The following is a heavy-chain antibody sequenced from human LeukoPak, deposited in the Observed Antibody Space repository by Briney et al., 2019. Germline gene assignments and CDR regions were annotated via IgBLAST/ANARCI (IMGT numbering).Heavy chain of an antibody. CDR3: ARGGSMIVVAGGLFDC. V-gene: IGHV3-21*01. Sequence: PGGSLRLSCAASGFTFSSYSMNWVRQAPGKGLEWVSSISSSSSYIYYADSVKGRFTISRDNAKNTLYLQMNSLRAEDTAVYYCARGGSMIVVAGGLFDCWGQGTLVTVSS. D-gene: IGHD3-22*01. CDR1: GFTFSSYS. J-gene: IGHJ4*02. CDR2: ISSSSSYI.